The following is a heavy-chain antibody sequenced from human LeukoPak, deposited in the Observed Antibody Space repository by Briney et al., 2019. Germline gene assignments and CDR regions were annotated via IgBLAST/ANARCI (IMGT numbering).Heavy chain of an antibody. CDR2: IRYDGSNK. CDR3: AKDRSYYGSGSYYYMDV. V-gene: IGHV3-30*02. CDR1: GFTFSSYD. J-gene: IGHJ6*03. D-gene: IGHD3-10*01. Sequence: GGSLRLSCAASGFTFSSYDMHWVRQAPGKGLEWVAFIRYDGSNKYYADSVKGRFTISRDNSKSTLYLQMNSLRAEDTAVYYCAKDRSYYGSGSYYYMDVWGKGTTVTVSS.